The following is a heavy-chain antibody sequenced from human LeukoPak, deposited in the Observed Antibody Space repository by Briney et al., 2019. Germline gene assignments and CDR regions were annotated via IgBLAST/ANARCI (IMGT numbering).Heavy chain of an antibody. CDR2: INHSGST. CDR1: SGSFCGYY. CDR3: ARGRVGVVIMRFDP. D-gene: IGHD3-3*01. Sequence: SETLCLTCAVYSGSFCGYYWSWIREPPGKGVEWMGEINHSGSTNYNPSLTSRVTISVDTSKNQFSLKLSSVTAADTAVYYCARGRVGVVIMRFDPWGQGTLVTVSS. J-gene: IGHJ5*02. V-gene: IGHV4-34*01.